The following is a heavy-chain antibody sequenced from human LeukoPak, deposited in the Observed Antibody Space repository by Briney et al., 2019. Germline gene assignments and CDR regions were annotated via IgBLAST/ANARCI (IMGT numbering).Heavy chain of an antibody. CDR3: ARSGRGTYYYFDL. V-gene: IGHV1-2*02. D-gene: IGHD1-26*01. CDR2: INPKSGGR. CDR1: GYIFNDYY. Sequence: ASVKVSCKASGYIFNDYYMHWVRQTPGQGLEWMGWINPKSGGRDYAQKFQGRVSMTADTSTSTAYMELRSLRSDDTAVYYCARSGRGTYYYFDLWGQGTLVTVSS. J-gene: IGHJ4*02.